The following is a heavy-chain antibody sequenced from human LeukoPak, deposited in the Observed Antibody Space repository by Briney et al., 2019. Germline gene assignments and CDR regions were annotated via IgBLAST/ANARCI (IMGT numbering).Heavy chain of an antibody. J-gene: IGHJ3*02. Sequence: ASVKVSCKASGYTFTSYYMHWVRQAPGQGLEWMGIINPSGGSTSYAQKFQGRVTMTRDMSTSTVYMELSSLRSEDTAVYYCARDAPLNDAFDIWGQGTMVTVSS. CDR1: GYTFTSYY. CDR2: INPSGGST. CDR3: ARDAPLNDAFDI. V-gene: IGHV1-46*01.